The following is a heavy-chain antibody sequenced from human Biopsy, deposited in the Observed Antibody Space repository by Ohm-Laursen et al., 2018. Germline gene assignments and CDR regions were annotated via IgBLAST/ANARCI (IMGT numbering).Heavy chain of an antibody. CDR2: IYHIGST. V-gene: IGHV4-38-2*02. J-gene: IGHJ6*02. Sequence: SDTLSLTCSVSGYSISTAYYWAWIRQPPGKGLELIASIYHIGSTNYNPSLKSRVSISVDTSKNQFSLRLTSLTAADTAVYYCARDYQPKIMTIHYYYYGMDVWGLGTTVTVSS. CDR1: GYSISTAYY. D-gene: IGHD2-2*01. CDR3: ARDYQPKIMTIHYYYYGMDV.